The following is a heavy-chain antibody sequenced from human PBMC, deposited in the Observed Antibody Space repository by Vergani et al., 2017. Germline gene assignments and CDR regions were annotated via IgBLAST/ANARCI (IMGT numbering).Heavy chain of an antibody. CDR3: ARSYRHHDAFDI. D-gene: IGHD1-1*01. Sequence: QVQLVESGGGLVKPGGSLRLSCAASGFTFSDYYVSWIRQAPGKGLEWVSYISSSSSYTNYADSVKGRFTISRDNAKNSLYLQMNSLRAEDTAVYYCARSYRHHDAFDIWGQGTMVTVSS. CDR1: GFTFSDYY. J-gene: IGHJ3*02. V-gene: IGHV3-11*05. CDR2: ISSSSSYT.